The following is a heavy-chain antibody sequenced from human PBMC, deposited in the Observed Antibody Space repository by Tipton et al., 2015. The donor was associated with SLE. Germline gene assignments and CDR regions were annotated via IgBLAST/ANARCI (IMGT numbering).Heavy chain of an antibody. CDR2: IFYTGST. V-gene: IGHV4-59*12. CDR3: ARRHYSGPFDS. J-gene: IGHJ4*02. CDR1: GGSISNSY. D-gene: IGHD5-12*01. Sequence: TLSLTCTVSGGSISNSYWTWIRQPPGKGLEWIGSIFYTGSTYYNPSLKSRVSFSIDTSKHQFSLKLNSVTAADTAVYYCARRHYSGPFDSWGQGTLVTVSS.